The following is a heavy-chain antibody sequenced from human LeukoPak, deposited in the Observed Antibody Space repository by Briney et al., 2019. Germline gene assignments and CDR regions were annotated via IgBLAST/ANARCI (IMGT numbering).Heavy chain of an antibody. CDR2: IYYSGST. J-gene: IGHJ4*02. CDR1: GGSISSSSYY. D-gene: IGHD2-21*01. V-gene: IGHV4-39*01. Sequence: SETLSLTCTVSGGSISSSSYYWGWIRQPPGKGLEWIGSIYYSGSTYYNPSLKSRVTISVDTSKNQFSLKRSSVTAADTAVYYCARIPPDYWGQGTLVTVSS. CDR3: ARIPPDY.